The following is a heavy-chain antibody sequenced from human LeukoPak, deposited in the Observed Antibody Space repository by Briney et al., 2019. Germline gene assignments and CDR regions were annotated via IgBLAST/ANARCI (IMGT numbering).Heavy chain of an antibody. D-gene: IGHD3-22*01. V-gene: IGHV1-8*03. CDR1: GYTFTSYD. CDR2: MNPNSGNT. Sequence: ASVKVSCKASGYTFTSYDINWVRQATGQGLEWMGWMNPNSGNTGYAQKFQGRVTITADESTSTAYMELSSLRSEDTAVYYCARDSLHDSRFDPWGQGTLVTVSS. CDR3: ARDSLHDSRFDP. J-gene: IGHJ5*02.